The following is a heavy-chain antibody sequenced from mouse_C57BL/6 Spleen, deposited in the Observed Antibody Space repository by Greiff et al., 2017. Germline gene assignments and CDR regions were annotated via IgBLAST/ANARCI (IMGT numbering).Heavy chain of an antibody. CDR2: ISDGGSYT. CDR3: ARDLCGTQYYYAIDY. CDR1: GFTFSSYA. J-gene: IGHJ4*01. Sequence: EVKLVESGGGLVKPGGSLKLSCAASGFTFSSYAMSWVRQTPEKRLEWVATISDGGSYTYYPDNVKGRFTISRDNAKNNLYLQMSHLKSEDTAMYYCARDLCGTQYYYAIDYWGQGSSVTVSS. D-gene: IGHD4-1*01. V-gene: IGHV5-4*01.